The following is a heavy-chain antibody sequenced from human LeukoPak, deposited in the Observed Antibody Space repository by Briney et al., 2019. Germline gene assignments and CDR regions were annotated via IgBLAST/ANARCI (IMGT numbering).Heavy chain of an antibody. D-gene: IGHD2-21*02. CDR1: GFTFSSYG. V-gene: IGHV3-30*03. CDR2: ISYDGSNK. J-gene: IGHJ4*02. Sequence: GGSLRLSCAASGFTFSSYGMQWVRQAPGKGLEWVAVISYDGSNKYYADSVKGRFTISRDNSKNTLYLQMNSLRAEDTAVYYCATKVVTAIGDYWGQGTLVTVSS. CDR3: ATKVVTAIGDY.